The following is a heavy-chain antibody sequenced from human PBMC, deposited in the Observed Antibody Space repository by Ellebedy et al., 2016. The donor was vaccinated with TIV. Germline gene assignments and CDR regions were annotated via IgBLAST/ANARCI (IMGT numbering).Heavy chain of an antibody. D-gene: IGHD3-16*01. CDR1: GFTFSNAL. V-gene: IGHV3-15*01. CDR2: IKSKTDGGTT. J-gene: IGHJ4*02. Sequence: GESLKISCAASGFTFSNALMTWVRQAPGKGLEWVGRIKSKTDGGTTDYAAPLKDRFTISRDDSRNMLFHQMNSLKTEDTGIYYCARGGVGAPSFESWGQGTLVTVSS. CDR3: ARGGVGAPSFES.